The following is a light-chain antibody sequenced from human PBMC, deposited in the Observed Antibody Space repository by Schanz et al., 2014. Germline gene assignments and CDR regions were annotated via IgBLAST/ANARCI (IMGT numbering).Light chain of an antibody. J-gene: IGLJ3*02. Sequence: QSALTQPPSASGSPGQSVTISCTGTSSDVGGYNYVSWYQQHPGKAPKLMIYEVSKRPSGVPDRFTGSKSGNTASLTVSGLQAEDEADYYCSSYVGGNEHWVFGGGTKLTVL. CDR1: SSDVGGYNY. CDR3: SSYVGGNEHWV. CDR2: EVS. V-gene: IGLV2-8*01.